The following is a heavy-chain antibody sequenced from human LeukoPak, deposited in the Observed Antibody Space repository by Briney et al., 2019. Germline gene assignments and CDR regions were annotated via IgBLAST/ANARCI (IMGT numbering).Heavy chain of an antibody. D-gene: IGHD3-16*01. J-gene: IGHJ6*03. Sequence: PSETLSLTCTVSGGPISRSSYYWSWIRQPPGKGLEWIGYIYYSGSTNYNPSLKSRVTISVDTSKNQFSLKLSSVTAADTAVYYCARGGGLNYYYYYMDVWGKGTTVTISS. CDR3: ARGGGLNYYYYYMDV. CDR2: IYYSGST. V-gene: IGHV4-61*01. CDR1: GGPISRSSYY.